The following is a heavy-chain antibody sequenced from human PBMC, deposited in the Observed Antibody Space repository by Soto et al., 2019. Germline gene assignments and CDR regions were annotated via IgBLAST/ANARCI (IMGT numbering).Heavy chain of an antibody. Sequence: APVKGSFKGSWYTFTAYYIHCVIQATGQGLEWMGWIHPNNGATRFAQKFQGRVTMTRDMSISTAYMELSSLRSDDTAIYHCARAGLTTLELATTYWGQGTRVTVS. D-gene: IGHD5-12*01. CDR2: IHPNNGAT. CDR1: WYTFTAYY. J-gene: IGHJ4*01. V-gene: IGHV1-2*02. CDR3: ARAGLTTLELATTY.